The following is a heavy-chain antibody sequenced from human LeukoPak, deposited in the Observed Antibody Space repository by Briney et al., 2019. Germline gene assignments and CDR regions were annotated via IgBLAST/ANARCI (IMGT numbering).Heavy chain of an antibody. CDR3: GRPIPDSSGYYGSFDP. Sequence: PAETLSLTCSVSGGSISSSSDYWGWVRQPPGKGLEWIGSIYHSETTYYNPSLKSRVIISVDTSKNQFSLKLNSVTAANTAVYYCGRPIPDSSGYYGSFDPWGQGILVTVSS. CDR2: IYHSETT. CDR1: GGSISSSSDY. V-gene: IGHV4-39*01. D-gene: IGHD3-22*01. J-gene: IGHJ5*02.